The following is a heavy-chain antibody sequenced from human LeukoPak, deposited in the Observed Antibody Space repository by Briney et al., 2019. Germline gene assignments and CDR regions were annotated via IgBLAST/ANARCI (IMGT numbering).Heavy chain of an antibody. CDR1: GYTFTSYY. J-gene: IGHJ4*02. Sequence: ASVKVSCKASGYTFTSYYMHWVRQAPGQGLGWMGIINPSGGSTSYAQKFQGRVTMTRDTSTSTVYMELSSLRSEDTAVYYCARDKSYCSGGSCYSRRYFDYWGQGTLVTVSS. D-gene: IGHD2-15*01. CDR2: INPSGGST. CDR3: ARDKSYCSGGSCYSRRYFDY. V-gene: IGHV1-46*01.